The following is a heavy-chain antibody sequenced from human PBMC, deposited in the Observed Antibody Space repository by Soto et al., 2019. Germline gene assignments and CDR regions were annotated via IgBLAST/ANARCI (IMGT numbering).Heavy chain of an antibody. CDR2: ISGSGGNT. D-gene: IGHD2-15*01. Sequence: GGSLRLSCAASGFTFSSYAMSWVRQAPGKGLEWVSAISGSGGNTYYADSVKGRFTISRDNSKNTLYLQMNSLRAEDTAVYYCAKDSLDIVVVVAATAPFDYWGQGTLVTVSS. CDR1: GFTFSSYA. J-gene: IGHJ4*02. CDR3: AKDSLDIVVVVAATAPFDY. V-gene: IGHV3-23*01.